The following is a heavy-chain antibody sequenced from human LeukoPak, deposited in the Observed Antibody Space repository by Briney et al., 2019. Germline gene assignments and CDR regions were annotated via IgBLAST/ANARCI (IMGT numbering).Heavy chain of an antibody. CDR3: ARDASLDCSGGSCYLV. CDR1: GYTFTTYA. V-gene: IGHV7-4-1*02. CDR2: IHTRTGDP. D-gene: IGHD2-15*01. Sequence: ASVKVSCKASGYTFTTYAINWVRQAPGQGLEWMGWIHTRTGDPTYAQGFTGRYVLSLDTSVSTAYLQISSLKAEDTAVYYCARDASLDCSGGSCYLVWGQGTLVTVSS. J-gene: IGHJ4*02.